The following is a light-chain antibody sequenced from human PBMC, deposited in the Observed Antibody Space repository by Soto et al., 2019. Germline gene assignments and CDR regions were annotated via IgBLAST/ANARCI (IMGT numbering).Light chain of an antibody. CDR3: SAYTSSSNVV. CDR1: NNDVGAYNY. J-gene: IGLJ2*01. V-gene: IGLV2-14*01. Sequence: QYALTQPASVSGSPGQSITISCTGTNNDVGAYNYVSWYQQHPGKAPKLMIYEVTNRPSGVSNRFSGSKSGNTASLTISGLQAEDEGDYYCSAYTSSSNVVFGGGTKLTVL. CDR2: EVT.